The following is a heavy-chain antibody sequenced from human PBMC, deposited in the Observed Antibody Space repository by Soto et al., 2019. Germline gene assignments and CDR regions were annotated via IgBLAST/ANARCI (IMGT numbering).Heavy chain of an antibody. CDR2: ISGSGGST. D-gene: IGHD2-15*01. J-gene: IGHJ3*02. CDR1: GFTFSSYA. V-gene: IGHV3-23*01. Sequence: PGGSLRLSCAASGFTFSSYAMSWVRQAPGKGLEWVSAISGSGGSTYYADSVKGRFTISRDNSKNTLYLQMNSLRAEDTAVYYCAKRKVTHVVAATLSGAFDIWGQGTMVTVS. CDR3: AKRKVTHVVAATLSGAFDI.